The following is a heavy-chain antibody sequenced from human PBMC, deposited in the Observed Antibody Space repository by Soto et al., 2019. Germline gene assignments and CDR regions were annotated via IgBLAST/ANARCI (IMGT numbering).Heavy chain of an antibody. V-gene: IGHV4-59*01. J-gene: IGHJ4*02. D-gene: IGHD4-4*01. CDR1: GGSMSSNY. CDR3: VSYRGAFYFDH. Sequence: SETLSLTCTVSGGSMSSNYWSWIRRSPGKGLEWIGFVYYGGTNYNPSFESRVTMSVDTPENQFSLELSSVTAADTAVYYCVSYRGAFYFDHWGQGALVTVSS. CDR2: VYYGGT.